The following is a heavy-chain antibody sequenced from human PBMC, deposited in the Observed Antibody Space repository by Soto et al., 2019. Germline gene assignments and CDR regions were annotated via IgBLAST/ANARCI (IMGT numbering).Heavy chain of an antibody. CDR2: VNPTGGST. CDR3: ARHLAAGDS. Sequence: QVQLVQSGAEVKKPGASVRVSCKASGYTFTSYYIHWVRQAPGQGLEWMAIVNPTGGSTNYAQKFQVRVTVTFDTSTSTVFMELNSLRYEDTAVDYCARHLAAGDSWGQGTLVTVSS. D-gene: IGHD6-25*01. V-gene: IGHV1-46*03. CDR1: GYTFTSYY. J-gene: IGHJ4*02.